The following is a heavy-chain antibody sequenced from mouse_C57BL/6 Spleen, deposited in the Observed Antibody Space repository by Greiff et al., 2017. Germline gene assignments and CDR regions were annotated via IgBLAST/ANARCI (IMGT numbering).Heavy chain of an antibody. J-gene: IGHJ2*01. CDR1: GYTFTDYY. CDR3: AIDYYGSSLNYFDY. Sequence: EVQLQQSGPVLVKPGASVKMSCKASGYTFTDYYMNWVKQSHGKSLEWIGVINPYNGGTSYNQKFKGKATLTVDKYYSTAYMELNSLTSEDSAVYYCAIDYYGSSLNYFDYWGQGTTLTVSS. CDR2: INPYNGGT. D-gene: IGHD1-1*01. V-gene: IGHV1-19*01.